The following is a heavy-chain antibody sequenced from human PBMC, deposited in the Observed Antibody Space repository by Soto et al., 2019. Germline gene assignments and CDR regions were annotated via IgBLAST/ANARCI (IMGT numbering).Heavy chain of an antibody. CDR2: ISGSGGST. D-gene: IGHD6-13*01. Sequence: GSLRLSCAASGFTFSSYAMSWVRQAPGKGLKWVSVISGSGGSTYYSDSVKGRFTIFRDNSKNTLYLQTNSLRVVDTAVYYWARRGPGTYFDYWGQGTLVTVSS. J-gene: IGHJ4*02. CDR1: GFTFSSYA. V-gene: IGHV3-23*01. CDR3: ARRGPGTYFDY.